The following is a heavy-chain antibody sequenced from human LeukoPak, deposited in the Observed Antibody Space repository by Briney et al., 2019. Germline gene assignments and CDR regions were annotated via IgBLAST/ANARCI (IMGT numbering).Heavy chain of an antibody. CDR3: ARMVRGVTIDY. D-gene: IGHD3-10*01. CDR2: MYHSGST. V-gene: IGHV4-38-2*02. Sequence: SETLSLTCSVSGYSISSAYYWGWIRPPPGKGLEWIGTMYHSGSTNYNPSLKSRVTISVDTSKNQFSLKLSSVTAADTAVYYCARMVRGVTIDYWGQGTLVTVSS. J-gene: IGHJ4*02. CDR1: GYSISSAYY.